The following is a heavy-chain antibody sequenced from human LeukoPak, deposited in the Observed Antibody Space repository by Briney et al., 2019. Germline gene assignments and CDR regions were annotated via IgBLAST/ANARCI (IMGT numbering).Heavy chain of an antibody. D-gene: IGHD6-19*01. CDR2: IYYSGST. J-gene: IGHJ1*01. CDR1: GGSISSSSYY. Sequence: SETLSLTCTVSGGSISSSSYYWGWIRQPPGKGLEWIGSIYYSGSTYYNPSLKSRVTISVDTSKNQFSLKLSSVTAADTAVYYCARQGFIALAGTRYFQHWGQGTLVTVSS. V-gene: IGHV4-39*01. CDR3: ARQGFIALAGTRYFQH.